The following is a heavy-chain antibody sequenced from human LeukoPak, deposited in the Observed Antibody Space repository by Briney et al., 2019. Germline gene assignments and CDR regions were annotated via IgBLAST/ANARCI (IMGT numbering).Heavy chain of an antibody. J-gene: IGHJ5*02. CDR3: ARHGWGYCSGGSCHLVPWSDP. V-gene: IGHV4-39*01. Sequence: SETLSLTCTVSGGSISSSSYYWGWIRQPPGKGLEWIGSIYYSGSTYYNPSLKSRVTISVDTSKNQFSLKLSSVTAADTAVYYCARHGWGYCSGGSCHLVPWSDPWGQGTLVTVSS. CDR2: IYYSGST. CDR1: GGSISSSSYY. D-gene: IGHD2-15*01.